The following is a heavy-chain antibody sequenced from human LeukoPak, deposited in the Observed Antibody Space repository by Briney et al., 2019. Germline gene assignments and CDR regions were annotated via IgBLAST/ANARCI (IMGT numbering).Heavy chain of an antibody. V-gene: IGHV3-23*01. D-gene: IGHD6-13*01. CDR3: AKAIAAAGEDSIDY. CDR2: ISASGAYT. J-gene: IGHJ4*02. Sequence: GSLRLSCAASGFTFSSYAMSWVRQAPGKGLEWVSAISASGAYTYYTDSVKGRFTIARDNSKNALYLQMNSLRAEDTAVYYCAKAIAAAGEDSIDYWGQGTLVTVSS. CDR1: GFTFSSYA.